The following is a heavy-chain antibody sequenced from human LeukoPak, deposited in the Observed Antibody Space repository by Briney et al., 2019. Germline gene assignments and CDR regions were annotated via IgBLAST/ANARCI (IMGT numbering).Heavy chain of an antibody. CDR3: ARYSDQGTY. Sequence: ASVKVSCKASQNTFSGHYVHWVRQAPGQGLEWMGWISPDNGDTNYAQKFRGRVTMTRDTSIRTAYMELGSLTSDDTAVYYCARYSDQGTYWGQGTPVTVSS. D-gene: IGHD1-7*01. CDR1: QNTFSGHY. J-gene: IGHJ4*02. V-gene: IGHV1-2*02. CDR2: ISPDNGDT.